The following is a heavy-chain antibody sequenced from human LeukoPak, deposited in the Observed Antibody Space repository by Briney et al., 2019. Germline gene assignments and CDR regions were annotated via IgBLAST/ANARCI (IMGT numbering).Heavy chain of an antibody. CDR1: GFTFSSYW. Sequence: PGGSLRLSCAASGFTFSSYWMSWVRQAPGKGLEWVANIKQDGSEKYYVDSVKGRFTISRDNAKNSLYLQMNSLRAEDTAVYYCATISGSGSIYSYFDYWGQGTLVTVSS. CDR2: IKQDGSEK. V-gene: IGHV3-7*01. J-gene: IGHJ4*02. D-gene: IGHD3-10*01. CDR3: ATISGSGSIYSYFDY.